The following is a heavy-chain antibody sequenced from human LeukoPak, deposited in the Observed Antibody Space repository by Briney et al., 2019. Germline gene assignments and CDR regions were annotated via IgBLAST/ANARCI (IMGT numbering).Heavy chain of an antibody. J-gene: IGHJ3*02. V-gene: IGHV4-34*01. CDR3: ARIRSATVTTKVYAFDI. CDR1: GGSFSGYY. CDR2: INHSGST. Sequence: SETPSLTCAVYGGSFSGYYWSWIRQPPGKGLEWIGEINHSGSTNYNPSLKSRVTISVDTSKNQFSLKLSSVTAADTAVYYCARIRSATVTTKVYAFDIWGQGTMVTVSS. D-gene: IGHD4-17*01.